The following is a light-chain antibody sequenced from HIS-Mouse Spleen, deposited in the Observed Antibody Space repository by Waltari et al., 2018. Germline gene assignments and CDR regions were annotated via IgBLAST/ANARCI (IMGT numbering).Light chain of an antibody. J-gene: IGLJ2*01. CDR1: SSDVGGYHY. Sequence: QSALTQPRPVSGSPGQSVTISCTGTSSDVGGYHYVPWYQQHPGKAPKLMIYDVSKRPSGVPDRFSGSKSGNTASLTISGLQAEDEADYYCCSYAGSYTLVFGGGTKLTVL. CDR3: CSYAGSYTLV. V-gene: IGLV2-11*01. CDR2: DVS.